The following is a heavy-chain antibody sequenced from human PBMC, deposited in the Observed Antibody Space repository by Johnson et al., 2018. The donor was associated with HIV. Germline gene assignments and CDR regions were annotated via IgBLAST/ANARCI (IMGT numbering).Heavy chain of an antibody. V-gene: IGHV3-74*01. D-gene: IGHD1-7*01. Sequence: VQLVESGGGLVQPGGSLRLSCGASGFTFSDHWMQWVRQAPGKGLVWVSRLNGDGSRTSYADSVKGRFTISRDTSRNTLYLQMNSLRVEDTAIYYCARGGTESVGYHPAAHFLSAFDIWGQGTMVTVSS. CDR1: GFTFSDHW. CDR2: LNGDGSRT. J-gene: IGHJ3*02. CDR3: ARGGTESVGYHPAAHFLSAFDI.